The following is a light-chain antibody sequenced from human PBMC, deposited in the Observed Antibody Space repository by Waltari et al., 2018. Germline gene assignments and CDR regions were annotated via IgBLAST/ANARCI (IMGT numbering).Light chain of an antibody. V-gene: IGKV1-9*01. CDR1: QGICSY. CDR2: AAF. CDR3: QQFNTYPPT. Sequence: FLAIQGICSYLAWYQQKPAKAPNLLFYAAFTLQSGVPSRFSGSGSGTEFTLTISSLHPEDFATYFCQQFNTYPPTFGQGTRLEIK. J-gene: IGKJ5*01.